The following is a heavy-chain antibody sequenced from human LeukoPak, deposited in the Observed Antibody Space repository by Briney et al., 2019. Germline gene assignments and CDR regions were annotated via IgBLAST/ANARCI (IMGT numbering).Heavy chain of an antibody. Sequence: SETLSLTCTVSGGSISSYYWSWIRQPPGKGLEWIGYIYYSGSTNYNPSLKSRVTISVDTSKDQFSLKLSSVTAADTAVYYCARESRYSYGFTDYWGQGTLVTVSS. CDR3: ARESRYSYGFTDY. J-gene: IGHJ4*02. CDR1: GGSISSYY. CDR2: IYYSGST. D-gene: IGHD5-18*01. V-gene: IGHV4-59*01.